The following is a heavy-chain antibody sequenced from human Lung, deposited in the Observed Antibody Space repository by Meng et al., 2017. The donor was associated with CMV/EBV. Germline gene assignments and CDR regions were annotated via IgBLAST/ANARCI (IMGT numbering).Heavy chain of an antibody. J-gene: IGHJ6*02. CDR1: GESFSGYS. D-gene: IGHD3-3*01. CDR2: ISHSGIT. CDR3: ARDKVRYYDFWSGYGGMDV. V-gene: IGHV4-34*01. Sequence: SETLSLTCAVHGESFSGYSWSWIRQPPGKGLEWIGEISHSGITNYNPSLKSRVTISLDTSKNQFSLKLNSVAAEDTAVYYCARDKVRYYDFWSGYGGMDVWVHGTRVTVS.